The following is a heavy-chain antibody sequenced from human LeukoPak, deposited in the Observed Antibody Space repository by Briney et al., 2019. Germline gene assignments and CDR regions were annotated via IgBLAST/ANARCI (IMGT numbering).Heavy chain of an antibody. V-gene: IGHV3-30*18. J-gene: IGHJ4*02. CDR2: ISSDGSNN. CDR1: GFTFSSYG. Sequence: TGGSLRLSCAASGFTFSSYGLHWVRQAPGKGLEWVALISSDGSNNYYANSVKGRFTISRDNSKNTLYLQMNSLRAEDTAVYYCAKDGPPTVTRGSFDYWGQGTLVTVSS. CDR3: AKDGPPTVTRGSFDY. D-gene: IGHD4-11*01.